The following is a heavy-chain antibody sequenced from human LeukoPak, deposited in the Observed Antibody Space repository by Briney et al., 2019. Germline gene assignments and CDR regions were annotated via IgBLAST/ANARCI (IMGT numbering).Heavy chain of an antibody. CDR1: GFSFYSYG. Sequence: GGSLRLYCAASGFSFYSYGMHWVRQAPGKGREWVAYIQYDGSNQHYADSVKGRFSISRDSSKNTLYLQMNSLRAEDTAVYYCAKGRGMGDRRFFDYWGQGTVVTVSS. CDR2: IQYDGSNQ. V-gene: IGHV3-30*02. D-gene: IGHD3-16*01. CDR3: AKGRGMGDRRFFDY. J-gene: IGHJ4*02.